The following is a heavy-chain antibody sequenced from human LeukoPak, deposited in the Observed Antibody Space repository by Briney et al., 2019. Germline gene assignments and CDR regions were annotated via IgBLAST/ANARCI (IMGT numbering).Heavy chain of an antibody. Sequence: SVKVSCKASGGTFSSYAISWVRQAPGQGLEWMGGIIPIFGTANYAQKLQGRVTITADESTSTAYMELSSLRSEDTAVYYCATRHQTTVTTFYYYGMDVWGQGTTVTVSS. J-gene: IGHJ6*02. CDR3: ATRHQTTVTTFYYYGMDV. CDR2: IIPIFGTA. CDR1: GGTFSSYA. D-gene: IGHD4-17*01. V-gene: IGHV1-69*13.